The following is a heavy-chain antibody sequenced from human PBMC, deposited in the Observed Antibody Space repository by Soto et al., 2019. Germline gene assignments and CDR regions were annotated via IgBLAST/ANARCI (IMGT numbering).Heavy chain of an antibody. D-gene: IGHD2-21*01. Sequence: QAHLVQSGAEGREPGASVKVSCRTSGYTFINYDIHWVRQAPGHGLEWMAIINPMSGATNYAQKFQGRINLTMDTSTTTVYMEVSSLTSEDTAVYYCARDLAAGDLWGQGTLVTVSS. V-gene: IGHV1-46*01. CDR2: INPMSGAT. CDR1: GYTFINYD. J-gene: IGHJ4*02. CDR3: ARDLAAGDL.